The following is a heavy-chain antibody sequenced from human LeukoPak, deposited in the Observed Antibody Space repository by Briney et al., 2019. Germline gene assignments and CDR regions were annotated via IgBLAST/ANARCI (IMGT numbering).Heavy chain of an antibody. V-gene: IGHV3-23*01. CDR1: GFTFSSYS. CDR3: ARDRMIVAKPANWFDP. CDR2: ISGGGGST. D-gene: IGHD3-22*01. J-gene: IGHJ5*02. Sequence: PGGSLRLSCAASGFTFSSYSMNWVRQAPGRGLEWVSTISGGGGSTYYSDSVKGRFTISRDNAKNTLYLQMNSLRAEGTAVYYCARDRMIVAKPANWFDPWGQGTLVTVSS.